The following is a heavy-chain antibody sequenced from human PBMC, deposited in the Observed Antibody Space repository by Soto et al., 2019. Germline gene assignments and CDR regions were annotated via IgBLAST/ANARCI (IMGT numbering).Heavy chain of an antibody. J-gene: IGHJ4*02. Sequence: ASVKVSCKASGYTFTNYAMQWVRQAPGQSLEWMGWINAGNGNTKYSQKFQGRVTMTRDTSTSTVYMELSSLRSEDTAVYYCARGLNGYLHYFDYWGQGTPVTVSS. CDR3: ARGLNGYLHYFDY. CDR1: GYTFTNYA. V-gene: IGHV1-3*01. D-gene: IGHD5-18*01. CDR2: INAGNGNT.